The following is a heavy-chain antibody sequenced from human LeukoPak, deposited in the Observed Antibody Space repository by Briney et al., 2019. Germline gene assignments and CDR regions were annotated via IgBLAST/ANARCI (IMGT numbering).Heavy chain of an antibody. CDR3: ARDSRYCSSTSCYTYYYYGMDV. V-gene: IGHV4-34*01. CDR2: INHGGST. J-gene: IGHJ6*02. D-gene: IGHD2-2*02. CDR1: GGSFSGYY. Sequence: PSETLSLTCAVYGGSFSGYYWSWIRQPPGKGLEWIGEINHGGSTNYNPSLKSRVTISVDTSKNQFSLKLSSVTAADTAVYYCARDSRYCSSTSCYTYYYYGMDVWGQGTTVTVSS.